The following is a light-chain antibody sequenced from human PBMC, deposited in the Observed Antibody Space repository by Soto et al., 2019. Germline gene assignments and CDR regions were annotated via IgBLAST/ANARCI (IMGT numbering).Light chain of an antibody. CDR2: DAS. CDR1: QNIRRS. V-gene: IGKV3-15*01. J-gene: IGKJ2*01. Sequence: EVVMTQSPASLSASPGERVTLSCRASQNIRRSLAWYQQIPGQAPRTLIYDASPRATGIPPRFSGGGSWTEFTVTISSRQYEDFSISYCHQYDIWPPYTFGQGTKVEF. CDR3: HQYDIWPPYT.